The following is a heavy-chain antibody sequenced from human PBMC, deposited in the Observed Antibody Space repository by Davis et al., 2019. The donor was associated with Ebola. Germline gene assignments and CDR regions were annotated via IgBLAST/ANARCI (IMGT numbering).Heavy chain of an antibody. D-gene: IGHD4-17*01. Sequence: GGSLRLSCAASGFTFSSYAMSWVRQAPGKGLEWVSAISGSGGSTYYADSVKGRFTISRDNSKNTLYLQMNSLRAEDTAVYYCAKDRYGDYVLNYFDYWGQGTLVTVSS. CDR2: ISGSGGST. V-gene: IGHV3-23*01. CDR1: GFTFSSYA. J-gene: IGHJ4*02. CDR3: AKDRYGDYVLNYFDY.